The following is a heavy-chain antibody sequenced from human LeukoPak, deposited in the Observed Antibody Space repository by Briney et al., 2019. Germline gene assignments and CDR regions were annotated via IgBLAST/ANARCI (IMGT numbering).Heavy chain of an antibody. CDR1: GYTFTGYY. Sequence: GASVKVSCKASGYTFTGYYMHWVRQAPGQGLEWMGWINPNSGGTNFAQQFQGRVTMTRDTSISTAYMELSRLRSDDTAVYYCARDQSSSWYSSYYYMDVWGKGTTVTVSS. CDR3: ARDQSSSWYSSYYYMDV. CDR2: INPNSGGT. D-gene: IGHD6-13*01. J-gene: IGHJ6*03. V-gene: IGHV1-2*02.